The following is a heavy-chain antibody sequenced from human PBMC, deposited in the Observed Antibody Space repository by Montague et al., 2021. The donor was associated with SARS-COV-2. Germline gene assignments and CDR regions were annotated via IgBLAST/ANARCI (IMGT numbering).Heavy chain of an antibody. D-gene: IGHD6-13*01. V-gene: IGHV3-74*01. CDR1: GFTFSSYW. Sequence: SLRLSCAASGFTFSSYWMHWVRQAPGKGLVWVSRINSDGGSTSYXDSVKGRFTISRDNAKNTLYLQMNSLRAEDTAVYYCARSGQQLVHPLATLYYYYGMDVWGQGTTVTASS. J-gene: IGHJ6*02. CDR2: INSDGGST. CDR3: ARSGQQLVHPLATLYYYYGMDV.